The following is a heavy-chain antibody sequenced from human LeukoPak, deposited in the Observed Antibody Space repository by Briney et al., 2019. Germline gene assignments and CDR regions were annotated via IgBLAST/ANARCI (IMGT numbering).Heavy chain of an antibody. CDR3: ARRVPAASGGGFDY. CDR2: VYAVGGT. J-gene: IGHJ4*02. V-gene: IGHV4-4*08. D-gene: IGHD2-2*01. Sequence: SETLSLTCAVSGGSLSGYYWNSIRPPPGEGLEWSGYVYAVGGTKYNPSISNPLTISIDKSKNQFSLKLNSVTAAGSAVYFCARRVPAASGGGFDYWGQGTLVAVSS. CDR1: GGSLSGYY.